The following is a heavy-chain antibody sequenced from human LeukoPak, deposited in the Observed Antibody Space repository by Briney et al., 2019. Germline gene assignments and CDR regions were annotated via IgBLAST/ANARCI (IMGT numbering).Heavy chain of an antibody. CDR1: GFTFSSYE. V-gene: IGHV3-48*03. CDR2: ISTSGSTI. Sequence: GGSLRLSCAASGFTFSSYEMNWVRQAPGKGLEWISYISTSGSTIYYADSAKGRFTISRDNAKNSLYLQMNSLRAEDTAVYYCSKGYGDYEYWGQGTLVTVSS. CDR3: SKGYGDYEY. D-gene: IGHD4-17*01. J-gene: IGHJ4*02.